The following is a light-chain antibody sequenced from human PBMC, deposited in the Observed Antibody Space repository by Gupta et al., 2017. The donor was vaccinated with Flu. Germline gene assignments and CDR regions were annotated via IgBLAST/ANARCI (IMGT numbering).Light chain of an antibody. V-gene: IGKV2-30*02. CDR2: EVS. CDR3: RQRAHWPPYT. Sequence: TLGQPASIYCRSSQSRVHRDGVSYLGWFQQRPGQAPRRLIYEVSERDAGVPDRFSGSGSGTDFTLKISSGEAEDFGVYYCRQRAHWPPYTFGQGTKLDMK. CDR1: QSRVHRDGVSY. J-gene: IGKJ2*01.